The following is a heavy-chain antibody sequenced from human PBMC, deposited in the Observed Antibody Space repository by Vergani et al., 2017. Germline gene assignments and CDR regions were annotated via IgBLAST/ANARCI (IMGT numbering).Heavy chain of an antibody. CDR3: ARGVPRGDFDY. CDR2: INTSGGHT. J-gene: IGHJ4*02. D-gene: IGHD3-10*01. Sequence: QVQVVQSGAEVKKSGASVKVSCKTSGYTFSNYYMHWVRQAPGQGLEWIGIINTSGGHTNYAQKFQGRVTMTRDTSISTAYMELSRLRSDDTAVYYCARGVPRGDFDYWGQGTLVAVSS. V-gene: IGHV1-2*02. CDR1: GYTFSNYY.